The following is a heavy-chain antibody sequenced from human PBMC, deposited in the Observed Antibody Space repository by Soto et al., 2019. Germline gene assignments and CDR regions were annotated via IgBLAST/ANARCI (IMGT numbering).Heavy chain of an antibody. V-gene: IGHV1-18*01. J-gene: IGHJ4*02. CDR1: GYTFPSYG. D-gene: IGHD2-8*01. Sequence: ASVKVSCKASGYTFPSYGITWVRQAPGQGLEWMGWISAKNGDTNFAQKFRGRVTMTTDTSTSTVHMSLRSLTPDDTAAYYCGRDPPETAAYLWGQGAMVTFS. CDR3: GRDPPETAAYL. CDR2: ISAKNGDT.